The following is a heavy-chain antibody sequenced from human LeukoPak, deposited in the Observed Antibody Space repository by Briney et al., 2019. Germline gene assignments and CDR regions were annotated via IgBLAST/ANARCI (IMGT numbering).Heavy chain of an antibody. Sequence: PSETLSLTCTVSGGSISSYYWSWIRQPPGKGLEWIGYIYYSGSTNYNPSLKSRGTISVDTSKNQFSLKLSSVTAADTAVYYCARGAGTELFDPWGQGTLVTVSS. J-gene: IGHJ5*02. V-gene: IGHV4-59*01. CDR2: IYYSGST. D-gene: IGHD1-1*01. CDR1: GGSISSYY. CDR3: ARGAGTELFDP.